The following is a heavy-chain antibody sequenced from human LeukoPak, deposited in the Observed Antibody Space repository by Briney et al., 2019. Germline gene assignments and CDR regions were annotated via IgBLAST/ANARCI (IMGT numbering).Heavy chain of an antibody. D-gene: IGHD1-26*01. CDR1: GYTFTNYY. CDR3: ARGGVGATTYVWFDP. V-gene: IGHV1-46*01. J-gene: IGHJ5*02. Sequence: GASVKVSCKASGYTFTNYYIHWVRQAPGQGLECMGIINPSGGSTSYAQKFQGRVTMTRDMSTSTVYMELSSLRSVDTAVYYCARGGVGATTYVWFDPWGQGTLVTVSS. CDR2: INPSGGST.